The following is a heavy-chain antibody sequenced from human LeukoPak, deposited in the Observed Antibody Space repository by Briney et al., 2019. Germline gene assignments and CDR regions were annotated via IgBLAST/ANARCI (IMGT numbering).Heavy chain of an antibody. CDR1: GFAFSLYG. D-gene: IGHD6-19*01. J-gene: IGHJ5*02. Sequence: GGSLRLSCAASGFAFSLYGMHWVRQAPGKGLEWVAVIWHDGSRRYSADSVKGRFSISRDNSKNMLYLQMDSLRAEDTAVYYCASDHSTAVMGTGIVNPWGQGTLVTVSS. CDR2: IWHDGSRR. CDR3: ASDHSTAVMGTGIVNP. V-gene: IGHV3-33*01.